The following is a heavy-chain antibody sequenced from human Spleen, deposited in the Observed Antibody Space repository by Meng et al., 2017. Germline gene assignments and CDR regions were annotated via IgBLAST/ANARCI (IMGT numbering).Heavy chain of an antibody. V-gene: IGHV4-34*01. CDR3: ARGNVATFLGY. CDR2: INHSGST. J-gene: IGHJ4*02. D-gene: IGHD5-12*01. CDR1: GGSFSGYY. Sequence: QWQLQQWGSGLLNHTETLSLTCAVYGGSFSGYYWTWIRQPPGKGLESIGEINHSGSTNDNPSLKSRVTISVDTSKNQFSLNLRSVTAADTAVYYCARGNVATFLGYWGQGTLVTVSS.